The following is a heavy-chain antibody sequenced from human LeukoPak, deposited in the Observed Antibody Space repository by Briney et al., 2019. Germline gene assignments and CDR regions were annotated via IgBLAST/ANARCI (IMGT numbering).Heavy chain of an antibody. V-gene: IGHV3-21*01. CDR2: INSRSSYI. Sequence: GGSLRLSCAASGFTFSSYSMNWVRQAPGKGLEWVSCINSRSSYIYYADSVKDRFTISRDNAKNSLYLQMNSLRAEDTAVYYCARAPSVAGNYWGQGTLVTVSS. CDR1: GFTFSSYS. D-gene: IGHD6-19*01. J-gene: IGHJ4*02. CDR3: ARAPSVAGNY.